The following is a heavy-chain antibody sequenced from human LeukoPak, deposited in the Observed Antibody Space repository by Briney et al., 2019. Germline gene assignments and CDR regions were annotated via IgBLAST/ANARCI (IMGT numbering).Heavy chain of an antibody. CDR3: AAFTVRHIFDY. Sequence: GGSLRLSCAASGFTFSSYTMSWVRQAPGKGLEWVSSISSSSSYIYYADSVKGRFTISRDNAKNSLYLQMNSLRAEDTAVYYCAAFTVRHIFDYWGQGTLVTVSS. CDR1: GFTFSSYT. V-gene: IGHV3-21*01. J-gene: IGHJ4*02. CDR2: ISSSSSYI. D-gene: IGHD2-21*01.